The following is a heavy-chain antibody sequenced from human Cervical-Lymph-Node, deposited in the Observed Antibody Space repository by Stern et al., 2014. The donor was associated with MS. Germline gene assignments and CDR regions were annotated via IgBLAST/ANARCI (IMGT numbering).Heavy chain of an antibody. CDR3: ATDRDDFRSGYSAPTKGYGLDV. D-gene: IGHD3-3*01. J-gene: IGHJ6*02. Sequence: QMQLVQSGAEVKKPGASVKVSCKVSGYTLTELSMHWVRQAPGKGLEWMGGFDPEDGETIYDQKFQGRVTMTEDTSTDTAYMELSSLRSEDTAVYYCATDRDDFRSGYSAPTKGYGLDVWGQGTTVTVTS. CDR1: GYTLTELS. V-gene: IGHV1-24*01. CDR2: FDPEDGET.